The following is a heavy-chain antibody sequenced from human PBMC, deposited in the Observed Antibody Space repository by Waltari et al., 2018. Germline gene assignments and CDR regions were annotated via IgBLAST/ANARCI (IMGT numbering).Heavy chain of an antibody. CDR1: GYVFTDYS. D-gene: IGHD1-26*01. CDR2: MKPNIGGT. Sequence: QAQLVQSGAEVKQPGASVKVSCKASGYVFTDYSMHWVRQAPGQGLEWLGWMKPNIGGTNYAQKCQGRGTLTRDTSINTAYMELSSLRSDETAVYYCATYLRSSGSYSLIYWGQGTLVAVSS. CDR3: ATYLRSSGSYSLIY. V-gene: IGHV1-2*02. J-gene: IGHJ4*02.